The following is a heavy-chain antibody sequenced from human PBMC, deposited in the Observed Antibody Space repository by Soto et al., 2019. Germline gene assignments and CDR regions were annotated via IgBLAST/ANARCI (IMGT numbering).Heavy chain of an antibody. CDR3: ATSVNSAMAFDY. CDR1: GYTFTHYY. CDR2: INPNGGIT. V-gene: IGHV1-46*01. J-gene: IGHJ4*02. Sequence: RASVKVSCKASGYTFTHYYIHWVRQAPGQGLEWMGIINPNGGITTYAQKFRAGFTMTRDTSTSTVYLELSSLRSGDSAIYYCATSVNSAMAFDYWGQGTLVTVSS. D-gene: IGHD5-18*01.